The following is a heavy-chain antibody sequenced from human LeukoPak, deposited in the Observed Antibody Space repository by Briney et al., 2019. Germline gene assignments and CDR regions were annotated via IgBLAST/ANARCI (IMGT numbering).Heavy chain of an antibody. Sequence: GGSLRLSCAASGLTVSSNYMSWVRQAPGKGLEWVSVIYSGGSTYYADSVKGRFTISRDNSKNTLYLQMNSLRAEDTAVYYCARINSGRHLGDAFDIWGQGTTVTVSS. CDR1: GLTVSSNY. J-gene: IGHJ3*02. CDR3: ARINSGRHLGDAFDI. CDR2: IYSGGST. D-gene: IGHD1-26*01. V-gene: IGHV3-53*01.